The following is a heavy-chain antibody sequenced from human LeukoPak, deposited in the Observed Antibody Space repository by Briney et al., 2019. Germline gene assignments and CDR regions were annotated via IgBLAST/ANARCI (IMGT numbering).Heavy chain of an antibody. CDR2: FSGSGGST. D-gene: IGHD1-26*01. Sequence: GGSLRLSCAASGFTFSSYAMSWVRQAPGKGLEWGSAFSGSGGSTYYPDSVKGRFTISRDDSKNTLYLQMNSLRAEDTAVYFCARSGRSRFDYWGQGTLVTVSS. CDR1: GFTFSSYA. J-gene: IGHJ4*02. CDR3: ARSGRSRFDY. V-gene: IGHV3-23*01.